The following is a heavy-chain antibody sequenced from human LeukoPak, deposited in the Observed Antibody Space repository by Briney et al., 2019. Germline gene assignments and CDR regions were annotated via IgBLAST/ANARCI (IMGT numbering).Heavy chain of an antibody. CDR2: INHSGST. J-gene: IGHJ5*02. CDR3: ARQYCSSTSCYSDP. CDR1: GGSFSGYY. D-gene: IGHD2-2*01. V-gene: IGHV4-34*01. Sequence: PSETLSLTCAVYGGSFSGYYWSWIRQPPGKGLEWIGEINHSGSTNYNPSLKSRVTISVDTSKNQFSLKLSSVTAADTAVYYCARQYCSSTSCYSDPWGQGTLVTVSS.